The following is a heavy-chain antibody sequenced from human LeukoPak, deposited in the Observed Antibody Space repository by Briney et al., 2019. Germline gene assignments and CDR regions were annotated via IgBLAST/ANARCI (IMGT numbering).Heavy chain of an antibody. Sequence: GGSLRLSCAASGFIFSSYWMHWVRHAPGKGLAWVSRINTDGSSTSYADSVKGRFTISRDNAKKSLYLQMNSLRAEDTAVYYCANGEVYFDYWGQGTLVTVSS. D-gene: IGHD4-17*01. J-gene: IGHJ4*02. CDR3: ANGEVYFDY. V-gene: IGHV3-74*01. CDR2: INTDGSST. CDR1: GFIFSSYW.